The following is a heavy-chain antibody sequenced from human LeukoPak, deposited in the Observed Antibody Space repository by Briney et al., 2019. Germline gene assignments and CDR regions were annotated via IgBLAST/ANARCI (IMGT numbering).Heavy chain of an antibody. CDR1: GFTFSSYG. V-gene: IGHV3-33*01. Sequence: PGRSLRLSCAASGFTFSSYGMHWVRQAPGKGLEWVAVIWYDGSNKYYADSVKGRFTISRDNSKSTLYLQMNSLRAEDTSIYYCARDIGSGWMEGYFDYWGQETLVTVSS. CDR3: ARDIGSGWMEGYFDY. J-gene: IGHJ4*02. CDR2: IWYDGSNK. D-gene: IGHD6-19*01.